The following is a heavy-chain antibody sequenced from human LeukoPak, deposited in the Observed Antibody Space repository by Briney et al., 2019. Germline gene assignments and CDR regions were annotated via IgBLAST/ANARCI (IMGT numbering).Heavy chain of an antibody. V-gene: IGHV3-53*01. Sequence: PPGSLTLACAASGFTLSAYWMSWVRQAPGKGREWVSFIYRYNTHYSHSVKGRFTISRDNSKNTLYLQMNRLRAEDTAVYYCERRAGAYSHPYDYWGQGTLVTVSS. D-gene: IGHD4/OR15-4a*01. J-gene: IGHJ4*02. CDR3: ERRAGAYSHPYDY. CDR1: GFTLSAYW. CDR2: IYRYNT.